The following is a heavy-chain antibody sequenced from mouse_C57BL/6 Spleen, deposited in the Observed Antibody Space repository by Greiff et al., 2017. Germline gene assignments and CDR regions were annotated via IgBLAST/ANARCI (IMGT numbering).Heavy chain of an antibody. Sequence: EVKVVESEAGLVKPGSSLKLSCTASGYTFTDYYMAWVRQVPEQGLEWVANINYNGSSTYYLDSLKSRFIISRDKAKNILYLQMSSLKSEDTATYYCARAGSGYDYWGQGTTRTVSS. D-gene: IGHD3-2*02. J-gene: IGHJ2*01. CDR1: GYTFTDYY. V-gene: IGHV5-16*01. CDR2: INYNGSST. CDR3: ARAGSGYDY.